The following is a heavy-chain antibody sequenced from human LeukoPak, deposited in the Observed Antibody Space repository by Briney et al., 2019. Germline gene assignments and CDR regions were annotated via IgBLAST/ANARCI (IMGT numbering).Heavy chain of an antibody. V-gene: IGHV1-18*01. CDR1: GYTFTTYG. CDR3: ARGSRLGVVERDAFDI. Sequence: GASVKVSCKASGYTFTTYGINWVRQAPGQGLEWMGWISTYNGNTNYAQKLQGRVTMTTDTSTSTAYMELRSLSSDDTAVYYCARGSRLGVVERDAFDIWGQGTMVTVSS. CDR2: ISTYNGNT. J-gene: IGHJ3*02. D-gene: IGHD3-3*01.